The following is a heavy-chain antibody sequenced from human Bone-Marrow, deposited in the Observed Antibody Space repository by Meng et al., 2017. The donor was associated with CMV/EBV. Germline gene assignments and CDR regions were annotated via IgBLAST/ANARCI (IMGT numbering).Heavy chain of an antibody. D-gene: IGHD2-2*02. V-gene: IGHV3-23*03. CDR2: IYSGGSST. CDR1: GFTFSSYA. CDR3: AGDQYTNKWHYY. Sequence: GESLKISCAASGFTFSSYAMSWVRQAPGKGLEWVSVIYSGGSSTYYADSVKGRFTISRDNSKNTLYLQMNSLRAEDTAVYYCAGDQYTNKWHYYWGQGMLVTVSS. J-gene: IGHJ4*02.